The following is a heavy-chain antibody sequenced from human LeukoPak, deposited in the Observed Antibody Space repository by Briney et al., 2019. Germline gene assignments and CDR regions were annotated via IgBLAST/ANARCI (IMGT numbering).Heavy chain of an antibody. J-gene: IGHJ3*02. V-gene: IGHV3-23*01. CDR3: AKAVYSNGWYVAFDI. D-gene: IGHD6-19*01. Sequence: SGGSLRLSCAASGFTFSTYWMTWVRQAPAKGLEWVSGISGGGHTTYYADPVKGRFTISRDNSKNTLYLQMNSLRAEDTAVYYCAKAVYSNGWYVAFDIWGQGTMVTVSS. CDR2: ISGGGHTT. CDR1: GFTFSTYW.